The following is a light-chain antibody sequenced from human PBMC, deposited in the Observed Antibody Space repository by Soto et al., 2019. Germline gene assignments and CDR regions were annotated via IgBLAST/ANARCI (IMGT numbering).Light chain of an antibody. Sequence: EIVMTQSPATLSVSPGERATLSCRASQSVSSNLAWYQQRPGQAPRLLIYGASTRATAIPARFSGSGSGTEFTLNISSLQSEDFAVYYCQQYNNWPPWTFGQGTKVELK. J-gene: IGKJ1*01. CDR1: QSVSSN. CDR3: QQYNNWPPWT. V-gene: IGKV3-15*01. CDR2: GAS.